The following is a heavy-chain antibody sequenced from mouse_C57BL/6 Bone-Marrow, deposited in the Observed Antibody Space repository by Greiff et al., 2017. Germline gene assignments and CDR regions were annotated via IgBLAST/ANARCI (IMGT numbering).Heavy chain of an antibody. D-gene: IGHD2-5*01. V-gene: IGHV1-50*01. CDR2: IDPSDSYT. J-gene: IGHJ4*01. CDR1: GYTFTSYW. Sequence: QVQLQQPGAELVKPGASVKLSCKASGYTFTSYWMQWVKQRPGQGLEWIGEIDPSDSYTNYNQKFKGKATLTVATSSSTAYMQLSSLTSEDSAVYYCARDSNYVDYYAMDYWGQGTSVTVSS. CDR3: ARDSNYVDYYAMDY.